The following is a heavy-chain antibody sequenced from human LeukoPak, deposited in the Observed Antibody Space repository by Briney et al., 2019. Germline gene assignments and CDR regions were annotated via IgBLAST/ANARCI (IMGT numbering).Heavy chain of an antibody. CDR2: IKQDGSER. CDR1: GFTFSSYW. CDR3: ARGFGRP. D-gene: IGHD3-10*01. V-gene: IGHV3-7*03. Sequence: GGSLRLSCVASGFTFSSYWMSWVRQAPGKGLEWVANIKQDGSERYYVDSVKGRFTISRDNAKNSLYLQMNSLGAEDTAVYYCARGFGRPWGQGTLVTVSS. J-gene: IGHJ5*02.